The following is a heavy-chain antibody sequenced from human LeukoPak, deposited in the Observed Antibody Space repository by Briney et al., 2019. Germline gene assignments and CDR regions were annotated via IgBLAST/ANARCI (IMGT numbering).Heavy chain of an antibody. CDR1: GFTFSSYG. CDR3: ATTQAQRWLPGDY. V-gene: IGHV3-30*02. Sequence: GGSLRLSCAASGFTFSSYGMHWVRQAPGKGLGWVAFIRYDGSNKYYADSVKGRFTISRDNSKNTLYLQMNSLRAEDTAVYYCATTQAQRWLPGDYWGQGTLVTVSS. CDR2: IRYDGSNK. J-gene: IGHJ4*02. D-gene: IGHD5-24*01.